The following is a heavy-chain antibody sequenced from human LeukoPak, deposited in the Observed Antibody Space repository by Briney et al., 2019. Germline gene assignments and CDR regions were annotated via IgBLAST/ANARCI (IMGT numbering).Heavy chain of an antibody. D-gene: IGHD3-10*01. CDR3: ARGLFGDLDY. V-gene: IGHV3-74*01. J-gene: IGHJ4*02. Sequence: GGSLRLSCAASGFTFSSYWMHWVRQAPGKGLAWVSRINSDGSSTSYADSVKGRFTISRDNAKNTLYLQMNSLRAEDTAVYYCARGLFGDLDYWGQGTLVTVSS. CDR1: GFTFSSYW. CDR2: INSDGSST.